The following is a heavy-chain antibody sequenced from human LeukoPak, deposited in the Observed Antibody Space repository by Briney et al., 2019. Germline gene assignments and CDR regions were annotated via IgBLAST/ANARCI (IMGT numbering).Heavy chain of an antibody. Sequence: SETLSLTCTVSGVSISSSNSYWGWIRQPPGKGLEWIGSIYYSGNTYYNASLKSQVSISIDTSKNQFSLRLTSVTAADTAVYYCARADCSGTSCYHYYYLDVWGKGTTVTISS. D-gene: IGHD2-2*01. V-gene: IGHV4-39*01. CDR2: IYYSGNT. J-gene: IGHJ6*03. CDR1: GVSISSSNSY. CDR3: ARADCSGTSCYHYYYLDV.